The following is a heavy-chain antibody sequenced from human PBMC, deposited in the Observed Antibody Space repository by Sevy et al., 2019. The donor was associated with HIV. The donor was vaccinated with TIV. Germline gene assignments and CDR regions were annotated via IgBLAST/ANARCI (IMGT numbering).Heavy chain of an antibody. CDR2: ISGSGGST. D-gene: IGHD6-19*01. V-gene: IGHV3-23*01. J-gene: IGHJ4*02. Sequence: GGSLRLSCAASGFTFSSYAMSWVRQAPGKGLEWVSAISGSGGSTYYADSVKGRFTISRDNSKNTLYLQMNSLRAEDTAVYYCARESIAVAGIGYYFDSWGQGTLVTVSS. CDR3: ARESIAVAGIGYYFDS. CDR1: GFTFSSYA.